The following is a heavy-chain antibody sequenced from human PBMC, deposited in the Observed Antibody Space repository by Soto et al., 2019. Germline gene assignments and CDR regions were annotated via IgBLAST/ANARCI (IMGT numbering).Heavy chain of an antibody. V-gene: IGHV3-74*01. CDR2: VNSDGDTT. CDR1: GFTFRNYW. CDR3: ASNYAYAEGYYFYGIDV. Sequence: EVQLVESGGGLVQPGGSLRLSCAASGFTFRNYWMHWVRQAPGKGLEWVSRVNSDGDTTYYADSVKGRFTISRDNAKNTLHLQMNSLGAEDTAVYYCASNYAYAEGYYFYGIDVWGQGTTVTVSS. J-gene: IGHJ6*02. D-gene: IGHD3-16*01.